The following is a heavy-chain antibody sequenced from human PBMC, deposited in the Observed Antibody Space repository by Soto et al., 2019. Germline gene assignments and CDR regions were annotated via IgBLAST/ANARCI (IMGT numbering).Heavy chain of an antibody. CDR1: GGSISGYY. V-gene: IGHV4-59*08. D-gene: IGHD1-1*01. CDR3: ARRYGYSFDY. CDR2: IYYSGST. Sequence: ETLSLTCTVSGGSISGYYWSWIRQPPGKGLEWIGYIYYSGSTNYNPSLKSRVTISVDTSKNQFSLKLSSVTAADTAVYYCARRYGYSFDYWGQGTLVTVSS. J-gene: IGHJ4*02.